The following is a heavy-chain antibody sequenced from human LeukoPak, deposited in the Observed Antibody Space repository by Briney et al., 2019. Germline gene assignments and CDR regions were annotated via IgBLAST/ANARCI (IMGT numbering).Heavy chain of an antibody. Sequence: PGGSLRLSCAASGFTFSSYWMHWVRQAPGKGLVWVSRINTDGSSTSYADSVKGRFTISRDNAKNTLYLQMNSLRAEDTAVYYCAREATFGVVIIDYWGQGTLVTVSS. CDR1: GFTFSSYW. J-gene: IGHJ4*02. CDR3: AREATFGVVIIDY. V-gene: IGHV3-74*01. D-gene: IGHD3-3*01. CDR2: INTDGSST.